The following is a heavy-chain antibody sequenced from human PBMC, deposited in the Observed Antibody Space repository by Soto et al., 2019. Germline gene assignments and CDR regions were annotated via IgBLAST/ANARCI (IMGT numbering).Heavy chain of an antibody. CDR1: GASITSTTYF. J-gene: IGHJ4*02. CDR3: AKNLPRTGRFDY. V-gene: IGHV4-39*01. Sequence: SETLSLTCSLSGASITSTTYFCAWIRQPPGKGLXWVGXXXYXGXTXYXXXXKSRTTISVDRSRNQFSLQVSSVTAADTAVYYCAKNLPRTGRFDYWGQGTVVTVSS. CDR2: XXYXGXT.